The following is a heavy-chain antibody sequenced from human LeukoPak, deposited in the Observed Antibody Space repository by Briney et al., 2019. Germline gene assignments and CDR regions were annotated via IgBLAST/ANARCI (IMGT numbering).Heavy chain of an antibody. D-gene: IGHD4-11*01. CDR3: ATDGPHPSNEPTNFDY. J-gene: IGHJ4*02. CDR1: GFSVSSNF. Sequence: PGGSLRLSCAVSGFSVSSNFMSWVRQAPGKGLQSADSVKGRFTISRDNSKNTLYLQMNSLRAEDTAVYFCATDGPHPSNEPTNFDYWGQGTLVTVSS. V-gene: IGHV3-53*01.